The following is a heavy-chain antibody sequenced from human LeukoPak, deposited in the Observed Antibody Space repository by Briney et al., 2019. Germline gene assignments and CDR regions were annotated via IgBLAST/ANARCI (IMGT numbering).Heavy chain of an antibody. Sequence: GGSLRLSCAASGFTFSSYGMHWVRQAPGKGLEWVVVIWYDGSNKYYADSVKGRFTISRDNSKNTLYLQMNSLRAEDTAVYYCARGHYGMDVWGQGTTVTVSS. J-gene: IGHJ6*02. CDR3: ARGHYGMDV. V-gene: IGHV3-33*01. CDR2: IWYDGSNK. CDR1: GFTFSSYG.